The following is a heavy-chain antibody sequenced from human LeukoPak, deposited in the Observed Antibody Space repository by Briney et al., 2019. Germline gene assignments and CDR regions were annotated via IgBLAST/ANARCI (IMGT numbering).Heavy chain of an antibody. CDR2: INPNSGGT. CDR1: GYTFTGYY. CDR3: VCSSTGYYYGMDV. V-gene: IGHV1-2*04. D-gene: IGHD2-2*01. J-gene: IGHJ6*02. Sequence: ASVKVSCKASGYTFTGYYMHWVRQAPGQGLEWMGWINPNSGGTNYAQKFQGWVTITRDTSISTAYMELSRLRSDDTAVYYCVCSSTGYYYGMDVWGQGTTVTVSS.